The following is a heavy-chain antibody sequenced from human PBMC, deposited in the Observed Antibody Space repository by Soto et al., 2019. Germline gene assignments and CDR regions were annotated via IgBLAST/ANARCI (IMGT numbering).Heavy chain of an antibody. Sequence: QVQLVQSGGEVKKPGASVKVSCKASAYTFTNYGMSWVRQAPGQGLKWMGRISAYNGNINYTQKFQGKISMTTVKSTSSNCRDVRRTRYYFTTVWYCGSSGGTRNLRDFDSWGQGTLVTVSS. J-gene: IGHJ4*02. CDR2: ISAYNGNI. CDR3: GSSGGTRNLRDFDS. V-gene: IGHV1-18*01. CDR1: AYTFTNYG. D-gene: IGHD1-26*01.